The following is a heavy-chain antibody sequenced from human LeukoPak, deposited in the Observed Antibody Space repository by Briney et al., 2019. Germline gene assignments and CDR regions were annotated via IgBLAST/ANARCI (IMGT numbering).Heavy chain of an antibody. CDR2: ISSSSSYI. J-gene: IGHJ4*02. CDR1: GFTFSSYS. Sequence: GGSLRLSCAASGFTFSSYSMNWVRQAPGKGLEWVSSISSSSSYIYYADSVKGRFTISRDNAKNSLYLQMNSLRAEDTAVYYCARVRRSSGEFDYWGQGTLVTVSS. D-gene: IGHD6-6*01. V-gene: IGHV3-21*01. CDR3: ARVRRSSGEFDY.